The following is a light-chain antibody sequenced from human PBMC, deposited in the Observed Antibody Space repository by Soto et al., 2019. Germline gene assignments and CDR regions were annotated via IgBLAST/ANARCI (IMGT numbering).Light chain of an antibody. CDR1: QGISSW. CDR2: DAS. J-gene: IGKJ1*01. Sequence: DIQMTQSPSILSASVGDRVTITCRASQGISSWLAWYQQKPGKAPKLLIYDASSLESGVPSRFSGSGSGTEFTLTISSLQPDDFATYYCQQYNSYPWTFGQGTKVDIK. CDR3: QQYNSYPWT. V-gene: IGKV1-5*01.